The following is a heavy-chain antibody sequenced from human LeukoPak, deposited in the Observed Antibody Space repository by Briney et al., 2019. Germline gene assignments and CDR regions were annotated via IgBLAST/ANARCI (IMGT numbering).Heavy chain of an antibody. CDR3: ATYCSGGSCYRPPFDY. Sequence: GGSLRLSCAASGFTFSSYAMGWVRQAPGKGLEWVSAISGSGGSTYYADSVKGRFTISRDNSKNTLYLQMNSLRAEDTAVYYCATYCSGGSCYRPPFDYWGQGTLVTVSS. V-gene: IGHV3-23*01. J-gene: IGHJ4*02. CDR2: ISGSGGST. CDR1: GFTFSSYA. D-gene: IGHD2-15*01.